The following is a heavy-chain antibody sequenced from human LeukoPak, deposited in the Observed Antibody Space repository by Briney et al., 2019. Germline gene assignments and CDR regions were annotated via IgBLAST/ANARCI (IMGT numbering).Heavy chain of an antibody. J-gene: IGHJ3*02. Sequence: GGSLRLSCAASGFTFSSYGMSWVRQAPGKGLEWVSALSRSGGDTYYADSVKGRFTISRDNSKNSLYLQVNSLRAEDTAVYYCARLGYCSGGSCSNGFDIWGQGTMVTVSS. CDR2: LSRSGGDT. CDR3: ARLGYCSGGSCSNGFDI. CDR1: GFTFSSYG. D-gene: IGHD2-15*01. V-gene: IGHV3-23*01.